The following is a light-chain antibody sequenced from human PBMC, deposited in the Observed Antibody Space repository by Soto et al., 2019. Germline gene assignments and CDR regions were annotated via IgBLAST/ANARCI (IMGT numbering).Light chain of an antibody. Sequence: QSALTQPRSVSGSPGQSVTTSCTGTSSDVGGYNYVSWYQQHPGKAPKLMIYDVSKRPSGVPDRFSGSKSGNTASLTISGLQAEDEADYYCCSYAGSYTSLYVFGTGTKVTVL. CDR1: SSDVGGYNY. J-gene: IGLJ1*01. CDR3: CSYAGSYTSLYV. CDR2: DVS. V-gene: IGLV2-11*01.